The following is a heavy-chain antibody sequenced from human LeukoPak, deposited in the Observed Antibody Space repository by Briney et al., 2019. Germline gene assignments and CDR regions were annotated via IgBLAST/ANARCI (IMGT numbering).Heavy chain of an antibody. CDR1: GDSISTNHW. CDR3: ASSRGGNDYSYYYGMDV. V-gene: IGHV4-4*02. D-gene: IGHD2-15*01. Sequence: PSETLSLTCAVSGDSISTNHWWSWVRQPPGKGLEWTGEVYHSGSTNYNPSLKSRVTISVDTSKTQCSLKLSSVTAADTAVYYCASSRGGNDYSYYYGMDVWGQGTTVTVSS. J-gene: IGHJ6*02. CDR2: VYHSGST.